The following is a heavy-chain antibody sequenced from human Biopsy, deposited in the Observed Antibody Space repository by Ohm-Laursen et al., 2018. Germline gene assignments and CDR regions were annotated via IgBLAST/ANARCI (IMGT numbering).Heavy chain of an antibody. CDR3: AKPSGGVSTIGFDP. V-gene: IGHV1-18*01. Sequence: GASVKVSCKASGYTFTSYGISWVRQAPGQGLEWMGWINPATGETRYAQGFQGRVTMTRDTSVTTAYMQLSSLTSDDTALYYCAKPSGGVSTIGFDPWGQGTQVIVSS. CDR1: GYTFTSYG. D-gene: IGHD3-16*01. CDR2: INPATGET. J-gene: IGHJ5*02.